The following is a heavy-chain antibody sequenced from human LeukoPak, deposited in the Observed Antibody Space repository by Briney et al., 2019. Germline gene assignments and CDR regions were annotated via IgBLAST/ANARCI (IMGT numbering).Heavy chain of an antibody. D-gene: IGHD2-21*02. V-gene: IGHV3-7*01. Sequence: GGSLRLSCAASGFTFSSYWMSWVRQAPGKGLEWVANIKQDGSEKYYVDSVKGRFTISRDNAKNSLYLQINSLRAEDTAVCYCASDRTSYCNGDCYFADWGQGTLVTVSS. CDR3: ASDRTSYCNGDCYFAD. J-gene: IGHJ4*02. CDR2: IKQDGSEK. CDR1: GFTFSSYW.